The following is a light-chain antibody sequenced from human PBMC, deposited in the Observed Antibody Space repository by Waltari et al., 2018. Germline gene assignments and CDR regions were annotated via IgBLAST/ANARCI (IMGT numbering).Light chain of an antibody. Sequence: EIVLTQSPGTLSLSPGERATISCRASQSVARSLAWYQQKPGQAPRLLIYDASSRATGTPGRFSGSGSGTDFSLAISSLEPEDFAVYFCQHYVNLPVTFGQGTKVEI. CDR3: QHYVNLPVT. J-gene: IGKJ1*01. CDR2: DAS. CDR1: QSVARS. V-gene: IGKV3-20*01.